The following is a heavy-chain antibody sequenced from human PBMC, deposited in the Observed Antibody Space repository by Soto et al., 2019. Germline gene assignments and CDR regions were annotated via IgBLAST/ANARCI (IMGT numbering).Heavy chain of an antibody. CDR1: GFTFSSYA. V-gene: IGHV3-30*18. D-gene: IGHD5-12*01. J-gene: IGHJ4*02. Sequence: QAQLVESGGGVVQPGRSLRLSCAASGFTFSSYAIHWVRQAPGKGLEWVALISYEGRNKYYADSVKGRFTISRDNSKNTLYLQMNSLRAEDTAVYYCAKAERGAATPPFAYWGRGTLVTVSS. CDR2: ISYEGRNK. CDR3: AKAERGAATPPFAY.